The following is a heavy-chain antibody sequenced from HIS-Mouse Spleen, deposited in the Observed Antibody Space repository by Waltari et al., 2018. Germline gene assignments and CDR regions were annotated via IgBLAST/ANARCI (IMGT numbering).Heavy chain of an antibody. Sequence: QVQLQQWGAGLLKPSETLSLPCAVYGGSFSGYDWSWIRPPPGKGLGWIGEINHSGSTNYNPSLKSRVTISVDTSKNQFSLKLSSVTAADTAVYYCARGREIVATIPNFAAFDIWGQGTMVTVSS. V-gene: IGHV4-34*01. J-gene: IGHJ3*02. CDR1: GGSFSGYD. CDR3: ARGREIVATIPNFAAFDI. D-gene: IGHD5-12*01. CDR2: INHSGST.